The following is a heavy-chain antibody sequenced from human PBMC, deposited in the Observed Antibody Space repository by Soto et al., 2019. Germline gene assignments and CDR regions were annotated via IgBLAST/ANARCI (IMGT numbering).Heavy chain of an antibody. V-gene: IGHV3-23*01. Sequence: EVQVLESGGGLEQPGGSLRLSCAASGFMFSRYAMGWVRQAPGKGLECVSAITGSGGDTFYADSVKGRFTISRDNSKNTLYLQINSLRVDDTAVYYCAKTYRGSYWGLFDSWGQGTLVTVSS. CDR2: ITGSGGDT. J-gene: IGHJ4*02. CDR1: GFMFSRYA. CDR3: AKTYRGSYWGLFDS. D-gene: IGHD1-26*01.